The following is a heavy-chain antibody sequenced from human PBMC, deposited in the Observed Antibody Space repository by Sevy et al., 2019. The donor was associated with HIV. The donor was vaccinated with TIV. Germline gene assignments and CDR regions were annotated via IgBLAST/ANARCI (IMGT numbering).Heavy chain of an antibody. CDR1: GYNFPGYY. Sequence: ASVKVSCKASGYNFPGYYMHWVRQAPGQGLEWMGRFNPKSGGTNYAQKFQGRVTMTTDTSICTAYMVLGRLRSDDTAMYYCARGLEYWAAIDCPFGFWGQGTLVTVSS. CDR2: FNPKSGGT. CDR3: ARGLEYWAAIDCPFGF. D-gene: IGHD2-2*01. J-gene: IGHJ4*02. V-gene: IGHV1-2*02.